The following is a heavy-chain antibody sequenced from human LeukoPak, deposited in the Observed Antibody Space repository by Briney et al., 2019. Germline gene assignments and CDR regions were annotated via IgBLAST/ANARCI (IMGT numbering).Heavy chain of an antibody. V-gene: IGHV3-7*01. CDR3: ARDRYSGSYY. J-gene: IGHJ4*02. CDR2: IKQDGSEK. Sequence: GGSLRLSCAASGFTFSSYAMSWVRQAPGKGLEWVANIKQDGSEKYYVDSVKGRFTISRDNAKNSLYLQMNSLRAEDTAVYYCARDRYSGSYYWGQGTLVTVSS. CDR1: GFTFSSYA. D-gene: IGHD1-26*01.